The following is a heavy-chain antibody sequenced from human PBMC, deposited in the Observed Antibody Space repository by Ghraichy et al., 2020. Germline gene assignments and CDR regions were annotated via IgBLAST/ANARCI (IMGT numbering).Heavy chain of an antibody. Sequence: SETLSLTCAVYGGSFSGYYWSWIRQPPGKGLEWIGEINHSGSTNYNPSLKSRVTISVDTSKNQFSLKLSSVTAADTAVYYCARGLWDSSGRFDPWGQGTLVTVSS. CDR2: INHSGST. J-gene: IGHJ5*02. CDR1: GGSFSGYY. V-gene: IGHV4-34*01. D-gene: IGHD3-22*01. CDR3: ARGLWDSSGRFDP.